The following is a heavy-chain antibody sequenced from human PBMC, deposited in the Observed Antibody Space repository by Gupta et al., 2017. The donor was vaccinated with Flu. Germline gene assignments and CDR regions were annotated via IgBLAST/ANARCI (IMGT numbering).Heavy chain of an antibody. D-gene: IGHD3-16*01. J-gene: IGHJ4*02. V-gene: IGHV3-30*03. Sequence: QVQLVASGGGVVPPGGSLRLSCAASRFTFRNYGMHWVRKDPGKGLEWVAVIPYDGSNKYYGDSVKGRFTISRDNSEDTLYLQMNSLRVEDTAVYFCSRGDIIHLDSWGQGTLVTVSS. CDR3: SRGDIIHLDS. CDR2: IPYDGSNK. CDR1: RFTFRNYG.